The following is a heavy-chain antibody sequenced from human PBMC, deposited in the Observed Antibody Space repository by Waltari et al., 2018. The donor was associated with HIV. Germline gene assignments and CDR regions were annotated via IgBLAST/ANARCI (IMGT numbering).Heavy chain of an antibody. CDR2: IYHSGAT. D-gene: IGHD3-10*01. V-gene: IGHV4-39*01. CDR1: GASIRNRNYY. J-gene: IGHJ4*02. Sequence: QLQLHESGPGLVKPSETLSLTCTVSGASIRNRNYYWRWVRQSPEKGLEGIASIYHSGATFYNPSLKSRVTISVDTSKSQLSLEVTPVTAADTALYYCARLSIFFGAGFFESWGQGVLVTVS. CDR3: ARLSIFFGAGFFES.